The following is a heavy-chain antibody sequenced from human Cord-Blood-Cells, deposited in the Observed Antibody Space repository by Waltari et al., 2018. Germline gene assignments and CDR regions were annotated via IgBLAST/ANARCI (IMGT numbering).Heavy chain of an antibody. CDR2: IYYSGRN. D-gene: IGHD2-2*01. Sequence: QLQLQESGPGLVKPLETLSLTCTVSGGSISSSSYYWGWIRQPPGKGLEWIGSIYYSGRNYYHPSLKRRVTISVYTSKNQFSLQLSSVSAADTALYYCARQILGYCSSTSCYVDAFDIWGQGTMVTVSS. J-gene: IGHJ3*02. CDR3: ARQILGYCSSTSCYVDAFDI. CDR1: GGSISSSSYY. V-gene: IGHV4-39*01.